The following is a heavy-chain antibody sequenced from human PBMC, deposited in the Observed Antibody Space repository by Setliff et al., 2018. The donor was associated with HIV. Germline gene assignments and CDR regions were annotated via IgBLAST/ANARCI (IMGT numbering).Heavy chain of an antibody. CDR2: INYSGST. V-gene: IGHV4-30-2*01. CDR3: ARGLNYYGSGSYLPLGY. J-gene: IGHJ4*02. CDR1: GGSIGSAGYS. D-gene: IGHD3-10*01. Sequence: KASETLSLTCTVSGGSIGSAGYSWTWIRQPPGKGLEWIGYINYSGSTYYNPSLKSRVTISKDRSKNQFSLKLRSVTAADTAVYYCARGLNYYGSGSYLPLGYWGQGTLVTVSS.